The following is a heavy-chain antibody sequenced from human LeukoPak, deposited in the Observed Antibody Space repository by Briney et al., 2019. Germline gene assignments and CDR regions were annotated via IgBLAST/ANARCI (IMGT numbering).Heavy chain of an antibody. V-gene: IGHV3-7*01. CDR3: ARVQTYYYGSSGYSPSDY. D-gene: IGHD3-22*01. J-gene: IGHJ4*02. CDR1: GFTFSSYW. CDR2: IKQDGSEK. Sequence: GGSLRLSCAASGFTFSSYWMSWVRQAPGKGLEWVANIKQDGSEKYYVDSVKGRFTISRDNAKNSLYLQMNSLRAEDTAVYYCARVQTYYYGSSGYSPSDYWGQGTLVTVSS.